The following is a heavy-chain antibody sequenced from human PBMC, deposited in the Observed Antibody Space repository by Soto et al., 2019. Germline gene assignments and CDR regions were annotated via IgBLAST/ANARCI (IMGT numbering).Heavy chain of an antibody. Sequence: QVQLQQWGAGLLKPSETLSLTCAVYGGSFSGYYWSWIRQPPGKGLEWIGEINHSGSTNYNPSLKSRVTISVDTSKNQFSLTLSSVSAADTAVYYWASRRITIFGPTTRGRYYYGMDVWGQGTTVTVSS. CDR1: GGSFSGYY. D-gene: IGHD3-3*01. CDR2: INHSGST. J-gene: IGHJ6*02. CDR3: ASRRITIFGPTTRGRYYYGMDV. V-gene: IGHV4-34*01.